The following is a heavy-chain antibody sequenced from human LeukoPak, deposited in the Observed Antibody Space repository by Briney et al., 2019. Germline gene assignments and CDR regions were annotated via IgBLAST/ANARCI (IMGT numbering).Heavy chain of an antibody. CDR2: IDTSGTTT. J-gene: IGHJ4*02. D-gene: IGHD1-26*01. CDR3: VRSMNGRYGFFDY. CDR1: GFTFSIYE. Sequence: GGSLRLSCAAYGFTFSIYEMNWVRQAPGKGLEWISYIDTSGTTTYYADSVRGRFTVSRDNTKNSLYLQMNSLRAEDTAVYYCVRSMNGRYGFFDYWGQGILVTVSS. V-gene: IGHV3-48*03.